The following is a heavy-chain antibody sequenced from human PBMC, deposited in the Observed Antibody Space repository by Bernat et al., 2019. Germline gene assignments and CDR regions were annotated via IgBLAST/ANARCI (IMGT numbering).Heavy chain of an antibody. CDR3: ARRSSTVAPGMRWFDP. V-gene: IGHV4-39*01. Sequence: QLQLQESGPGLVKPSETLSLTCTVSGGSISSSGDYWGWVRQPPGKGLEWIGNIYYSGSMYYNPSLKSRVSISVDTSKNQLFLKLSSVTATDTAVYYCARRSSTVAPGMRWFDPWGQGTLVTVSS. J-gene: IGHJ5*02. D-gene: IGHD2-15*01. CDR1: GGSISSSGDY. CDR2: IYYSGSM.